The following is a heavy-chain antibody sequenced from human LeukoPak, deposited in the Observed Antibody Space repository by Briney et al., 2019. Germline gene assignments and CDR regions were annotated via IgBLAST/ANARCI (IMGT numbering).Heavy chain of an antibody. CDR2: IKQDGSEK. Sequence: GGSLRLSCAASGFTFSDYWMSWVRQAPGKGLEWVANIKQDGSEKYYVDSVKGRFTISRDNAKNSLYLQMNSLRAEDTAVYYCGRGESDYWGQGTLVTVSS. CDR1: GFTFSDYW. CDR3: GRGESDY. J-gene: IGHJ4*02. V-gene: IGHV3-7*01.